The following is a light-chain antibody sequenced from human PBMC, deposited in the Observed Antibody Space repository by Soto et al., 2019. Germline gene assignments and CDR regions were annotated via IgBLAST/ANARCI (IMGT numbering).Light chain of an antibody. CDR2: AAS. J-gene: IGKJ1*01. V-gene: IGKV1-39*01. CDR3: QQFYMGWT. Sequence: DMQMTQSPPSLSASVGDRVTITCRASQTIDSYLNWYQQKPGKAPNLLIYAASSLESGVPSRFSGFGSGTEFTLYINNLQPDDFGTYYCQQFYMGWTFGQGTKVDIK. CDR1: QTIDSY.